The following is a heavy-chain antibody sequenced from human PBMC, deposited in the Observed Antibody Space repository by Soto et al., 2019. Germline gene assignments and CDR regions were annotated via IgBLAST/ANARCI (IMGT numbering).Heavy chain of an antibody. CDR1: GGTFGGWP. Sequence: GASVKVSCKASGGTFGGWPITWVRRAPGQGLEWMGGIIPVFGSVNYAQTFQGRVTITADESTSTVYMELRSLRSEDTAVYYCAREVDTPMARPSYYYYGLDVWGQGTTVTVSS. D-gene: IGHD5-18*01. V-gene: IGHV1-69*13. CDR3: AREVDTPMARPSYYYYGLDV. CDR2: IIPVFGSV. J-gene: IGHJ6*02.